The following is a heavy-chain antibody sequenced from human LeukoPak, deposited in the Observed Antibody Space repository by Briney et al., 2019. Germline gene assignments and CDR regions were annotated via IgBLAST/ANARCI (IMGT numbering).Heavy chain of an antibody. CDR3: AREVAAGFRGRFDP. D-gene: IGHD6-13*01. Sequence: ASVKVSCKASGYTFTGYYIRWVRQAPGQGLEWMGWVNPNSGDTNYAQKFQGRVTMTRDTSISTAYMELSRLRSDDTAVYYCAREVAAGFRGRFDPWDQGTLVTVSS. J-gene: IGHJ5*02. CDR2: VNPNSGDT. CDR1: GYTFTGYY. V-gene: IGHV1-2*02.